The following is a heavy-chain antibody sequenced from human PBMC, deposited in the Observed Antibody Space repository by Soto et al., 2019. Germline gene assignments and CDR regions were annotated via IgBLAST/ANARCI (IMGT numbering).Heavy chain of an antibody. V-gene: IGHV3-30*18. D-gene: IGHD3-22*01. CDR3: AKGFNRVVVILAQFDY. Sequence: GGSLRLSCAASGFTFSSYGMHWVRQAPGKGLEWVAVISYDGSNKYYADSVKGRFTISRDNSKNTLYLQMNSLRAEDTAVYYCAKGFNRVVVILAQFDYWGQGTLVTVSS. CDR1: GFTFSSYG. J-gene: IGHJ4*02. CDR2: ISYDGSNK.